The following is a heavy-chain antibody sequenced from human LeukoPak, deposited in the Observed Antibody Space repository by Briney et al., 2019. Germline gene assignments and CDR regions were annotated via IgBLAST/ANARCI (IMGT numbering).Heavy chain of an antibody. D-gene: IGHD4-17*01. Sequence: GGSLRLSCAASGFTFSSYAMSWVRQAPGKGLEWVSAISGSVGRTYYADSVKGRFTISRDNSKNTLYLQMNSLRAEDTAVYSCARGFYGDRLFDYWGQGTLVTVSA. CDR3: ARGFYGDRLFDY. J-gene: IGHJ4*02. CDR1: GFTFSSYA. CDR2: ISGSVGRT. V-gene: IGHV3-23*01.